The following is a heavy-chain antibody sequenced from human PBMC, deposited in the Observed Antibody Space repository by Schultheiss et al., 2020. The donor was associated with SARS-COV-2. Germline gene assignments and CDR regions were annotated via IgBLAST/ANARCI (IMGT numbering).Heavy chain of an antibody. V-gene: IGHV4-59*01. J-gene: IGHJ4*02. CDR2: IYYSGST. CDR3: ARDQRYPSSGWLFDY. D-gene: IGHD6-19*01. Sequence: SETLSLTCTVSGGSISSYYWSWIRQPPGKGLEWIGYIYYSGSTNYNPSLKSRVTISVDTSKNQFSLKLSSVTAADTAVYYCARDQRYPSSGWLFDYWGQGTLVTVSS. CDR1: GGSISSYY.